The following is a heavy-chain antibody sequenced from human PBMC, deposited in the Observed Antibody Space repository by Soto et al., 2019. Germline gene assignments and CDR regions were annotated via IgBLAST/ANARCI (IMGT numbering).Heavy chain of an antibody. Sequence: QVPLVQSGAEVKKPGASVKVSCKASGYTFTSYAMHWVRQAPGQRLEWMGWINAGNGNTKYSQKFQGRVTITRDTSASTAYMELSSLRSEDTAVYYCARDYTLAAPDDLHRGDNWFDPWGQGTLVTVSS. CDR2: INAGNGNT. CDR1: GYTFTSYA. J-gene: IGHJ5*02. D-gene: IGHD6-6*01. V-gene: IGHV1-3*01. CDR3: ARDYTLAAPDDLHRGDNWFDP.